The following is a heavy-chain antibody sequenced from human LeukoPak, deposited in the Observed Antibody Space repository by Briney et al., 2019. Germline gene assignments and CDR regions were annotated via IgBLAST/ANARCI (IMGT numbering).Heavy chain of an antibody. CDR3: ATLNYYDSSGYPPTDY. D-gene: IGHD3-22*01. CDR1: GFTFSSYA. CDR2: ISYDGSNK. V-gene: IGHV3-30-3*01. J-gene: IGHJ4*02. Sequence: GGSLRLSCAASGFTFSSYAMHWVRQAPGKGLEWVAVISYDGSNKYYADSVKGRFTISRDNSKNTLYLQMNSLRAEDTAVYYCATLNYYDSSGYPPTDYWGQGTLVTVSS.